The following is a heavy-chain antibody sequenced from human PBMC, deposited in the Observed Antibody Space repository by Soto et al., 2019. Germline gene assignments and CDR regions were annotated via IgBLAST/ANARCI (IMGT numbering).Heavy chain of an antibody. V-gene: IGHV3-21*02. CDR3: ARDNNFFDSGRRVDY. Sequence: EGQLVESGGGLVKPGGSLRLSCVVSGLSFSVYSFNWVRQAPGKGLEWVASITSRSNYIYYADTVKGRFTVSRDNAKNSMYLQMNSLRAEDTAVYYCARDNNFFDSGRRVDYWGQGTLVTVSS. J-gene: IGHJ4*02. D-gene: IGHD3-10*01. CDR2: ITSRSNYI. CDR1: GLSFSVYS.